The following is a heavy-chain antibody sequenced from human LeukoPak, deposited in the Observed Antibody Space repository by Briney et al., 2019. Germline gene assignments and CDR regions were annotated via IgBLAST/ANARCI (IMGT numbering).Heavy chain of an antibody. CDR2: ISSSSSTI. J-gene: IGHJ5*02. Sequence: GGSLRLSCAASGFTISSYSMNWVRQAPGKGLEWVSYISSSSSTIYYADSVKGRFTISRDNAKNSLYLQMNSLRAEDTAVYYCARDGATRPIPLEWLSDNWFDPWGQGTLVTVSS. CDR1: GFTISSYS. CDR3: ARDGATRPIPLEWLSDNWFDP. V-gene: IGHV3-48*01. D-gene: IGHD3-3*01.